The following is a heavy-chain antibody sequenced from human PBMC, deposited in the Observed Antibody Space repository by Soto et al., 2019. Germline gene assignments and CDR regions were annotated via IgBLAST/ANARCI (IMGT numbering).Heavy chain of an antibody. CDR3: AREVTMVRGVRVLYYYGMEV. Sequence: LSETLSLTCTVSGDSISSGGYYWSWIRQHPGKGLEYIGYIYYSGSTYYNPALKSRITISVDTSKNQFSLKLSSVTAADTAVYHCAREVTMVRGVRVLYYYGMEVWGQGTTVTVSS. CDR2: IYYSGST. CDR1: GDSISSGGYY. J-gene: IGHJ6*02. V-gene: IGHV4-31*03. D-gene: IGHD3-10*01.